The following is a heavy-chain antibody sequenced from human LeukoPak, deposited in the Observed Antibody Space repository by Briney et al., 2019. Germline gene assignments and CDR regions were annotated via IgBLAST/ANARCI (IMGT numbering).Heavy chain of an antibody. CDR1: KFTFSSYQ. Sequence: GGSLRLHCTVSKFTFSSYQMSWLRQARGKGLEWVDKLNEEGSEKYYVGSVKGRFTISRDNAKNSLYLQMHSQTAEDASVYYCARSTSQYSSLSRWGQGTLVTVSS. D-gene: IGHD6-6*01. CDR2: LNEEGSEK. J-gene: IGHJ4*02. CDR3: ARSTSQYSSLSR. V-gene: IGHV3-7*05.